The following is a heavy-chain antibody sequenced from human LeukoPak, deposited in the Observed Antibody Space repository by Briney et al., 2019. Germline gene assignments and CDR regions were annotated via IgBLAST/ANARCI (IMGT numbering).Heavy chain of an antibody. CDR2: IYYSGST. V-gene: IGHV4-59*01. CDR1: GGSISSYY. CDR3: ARRTGYYDGFDY. Sequence: SETLSLTCTVSGGSISSYYWSWIRQPPGKGLEWIGYIYYSGSTNYNPSLKSRVTISVDTSKNQFSLKLSSVTAADMAVYYCARRTGYYDGFDYWGQGTLVTVSS. D-gene: IGHD3/OR15-3a*01. J-gene: IGHJ4*02.